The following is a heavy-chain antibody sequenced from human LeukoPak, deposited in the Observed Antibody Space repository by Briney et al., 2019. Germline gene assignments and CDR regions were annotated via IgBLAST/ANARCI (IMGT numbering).Heavy chain of an antibody. CDR1: GGSISSYY. CDR2: IYYSGST. Sequence: SETLFLTCTVSGGSISSYYWSWIRQPPGKGLEWIGYIYYSGSTNYNPSPKSRVTISVDTSKNQFSLKLSSVTAADTAVYYCARAPIAAAVDIWGQGTMVTVSS. J-gene: IGHJ3*02. CDR3: ARAPIAAAVDI. D-gene: IGHD6-13*01. V-gene: IGHV4-59*01.